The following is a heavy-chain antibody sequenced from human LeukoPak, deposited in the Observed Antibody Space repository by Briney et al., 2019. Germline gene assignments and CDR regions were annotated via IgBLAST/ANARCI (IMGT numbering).Heavy chain of an antibody. CDR1: GYTFTSYF. CDR3: ARASVSSMVVPADY. J-gene: IGHJ4*02. V-gene: IGHV1-18*01. Sequence: VASVKVSCKASGYTFTSYFISWVRQAPEQGLEWMGWINVNNANANYAQKFQGRVTMTTDTSTSTAYMELRSLKSDDTALYYCARASVSSMVVPADYWGQGTLVTVSS. CDR2: INVNNANA. D-gene: IGHD2-2*01.